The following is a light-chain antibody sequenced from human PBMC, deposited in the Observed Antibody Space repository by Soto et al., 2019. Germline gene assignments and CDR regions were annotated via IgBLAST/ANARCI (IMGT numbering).Light chain of an antibody. V-gene: IGLV2-14*01. J-gene: IGLJ3*02. CDR2: DVS. CDR3: SSSTSSSSWV. CDR1: SSDVGGYNY. Sequence: QSALTQPASVSGSPGQSITISCTGTSSDVGGYNYVSWYQQHPGKAPKLMIYDVSNRPSGVSNRFSGSKSGNTASLTISGLQAEDEADYYCSSSTSSSSWVFGGGTKVTV.